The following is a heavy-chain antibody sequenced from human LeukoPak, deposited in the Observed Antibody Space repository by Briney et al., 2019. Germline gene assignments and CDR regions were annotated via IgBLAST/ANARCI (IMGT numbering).Heavy chain of an antibody. D-gene: IGHD3-22*01. CDR1: GFSFNTYA. Sequence: GGSLRLSCAASGFSFNTYAMSWVLQAPGKGLEWVSAISNTGGSTYYADSVKGRFTISRDKSKNTLSLQMNSLRAEDTAVYYCAKGLSGYPIDYWGQGTLVTVSS. CDR3: AKGLSGYPIDY. CDR2: ISNTGGST. V-gene: IGHV3-23*01. J-gene: IGHJ4*02.